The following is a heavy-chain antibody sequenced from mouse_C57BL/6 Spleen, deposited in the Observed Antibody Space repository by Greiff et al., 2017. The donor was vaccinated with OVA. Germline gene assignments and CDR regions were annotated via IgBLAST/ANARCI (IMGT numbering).Heavy chain of an antibody. CDR3: ARTGSSGYRYFDV. Sequence: QVQLKQPGAELVRPGSSVKLSCKASGYTFTSYWMDWVKQRPGQGLEWIGNIYPSDSETHYNQKFKDKATLTVDKSSSTAYMQLSSLTSEDSAVYYCARTGSSGYRYFDVWGTGTTVTVSS. CDR2: IYPSDSET. V-gene: IGHV1-61*01. D-gene: IGHD1-3*01. CDR1: GYTFTSYW. J-gene: IGHJ1*03.